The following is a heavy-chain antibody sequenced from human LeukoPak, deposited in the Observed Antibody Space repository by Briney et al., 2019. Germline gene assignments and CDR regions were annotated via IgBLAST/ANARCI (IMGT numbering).Heavy chain of an antibody. Sequence: GGSLRLSCAGSGFIFNNYAMHWVRQPPGKGLEWVSGISWNSGSIDYADSVKGRFTISRDNARNSLYLQMDSLRVEDTAFYYCARDLAFSRLDYWGQGVLVTVSS. CDR1: GFIFNNYA. J-gene: IGHJ4*02. CDR2: ISWNSGSI. V-gene: IGHV3-9*01. CDR3: ARDLAFSRLDY. D-gene: IGHD2/OR15-2a*01.